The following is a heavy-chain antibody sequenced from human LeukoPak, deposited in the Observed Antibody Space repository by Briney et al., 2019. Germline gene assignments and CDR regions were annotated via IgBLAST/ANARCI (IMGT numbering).Heavy chain of an antibody. Sequence: PGGSLRLSCAASGFTFSSYAMTWVRQAPGMGLEWVSTISGSGSSTYYADSVKGRFTVSRDNSKNTLYLQMNSLRAEDTAVYYCARDHRPYGSGSYYPYYFDYWGQGTLVTVSS. J-gene: IGHJ4*02. CDR2: ISGSGSST. V-gene: IGHV3-23*01. CDR1: GFTFSSYA. D-gene: IGHD3-10*01. CDR3: ARDHRPYGSGSYYPYYFDY.